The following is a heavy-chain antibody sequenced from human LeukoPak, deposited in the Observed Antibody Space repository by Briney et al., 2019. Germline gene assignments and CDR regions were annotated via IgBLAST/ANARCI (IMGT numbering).Heavy chain of an antibody. J-gene: IGHJ3*02. CDR1: GGSISSYY. V-gene: IGHV4-59*08. CDR3: ARAVAGPGYAFDI. CDR2: IYYSGST. D-gene: IGHD6-19*01. Sequence: PETLSLTCTVSGGSISSYYWSWIRQPPGKGLEWIGYIYYSGSTNYNPSLKSRVTISVDTSKNQFSLKLSSVTAADTAVYYCARAVAGPGYAFDIWGQGTMVTVSS.